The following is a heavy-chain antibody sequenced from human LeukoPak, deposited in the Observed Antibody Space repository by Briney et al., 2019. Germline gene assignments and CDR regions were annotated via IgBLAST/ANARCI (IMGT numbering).Heavy chain of an antibody. J-gene: IGHJ5*02. V-gene: IGHV1-2*02. Sequence: GASVKASCKASGYTFTSYGISWVRQAPGQGLEWMGWINPNSGGTNYAQKFQGRVTMTRDTSISTAYMELSRLGSDDTAVYYCARDLGYYGSGSLGWFDPWGQGTLVTVSS. CDR1: GYTFTSYG. CDR2: INPNSGGT. D-gene: IGHD3-10*01. CDR3: ARDLGYYGSGSLGWFDP.